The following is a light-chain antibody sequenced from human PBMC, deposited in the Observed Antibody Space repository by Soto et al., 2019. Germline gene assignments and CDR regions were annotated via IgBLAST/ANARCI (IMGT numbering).Light chain of an antibody. CDR3: SSFAGSSTFEV. CDR1: KNDIGVYDF. J-gene: IGLJ1*01. Sequence: QSALTQPPSASGSPGQSVTISCTGTKNDIGVYDFVSWYQHHPDKAPKLIIYDVNNRPSGVSKRFSGSKSGNTASLTISGLQAEDEADYYCSSFAGSSTFEVFGTGTKLTVL. V-gene: IGLV2-14*01. CDR2: DVN.